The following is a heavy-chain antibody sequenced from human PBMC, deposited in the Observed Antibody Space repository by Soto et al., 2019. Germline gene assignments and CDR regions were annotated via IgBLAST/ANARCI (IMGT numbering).Heavy chain of an antibody. D-gene: IGHD3-16*01. CDR3: ARDKDYIWGSYCEFDY. CDR1: GYTFTSYG. CDR2: ISAYNGNT. J-gene: IGHJ4*02. Sequence: QVQLVQSGAEVKKPGASVKVSCKASGYTFTSYGISWVRQAPGQGLEWMGWISAYNGNTNYAQKLQGRVTMTTDTSTSTVYMELRGLRADDTAVYYCARDKDYIWGSYCEFDYWCQGTLVTVSS. V-gene: IGHV1-18*01.